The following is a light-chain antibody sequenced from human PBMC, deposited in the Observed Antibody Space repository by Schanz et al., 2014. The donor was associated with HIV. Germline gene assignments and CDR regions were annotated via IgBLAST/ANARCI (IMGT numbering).Light chain of an antibody. J-gene: IGLJ1*01. CDR2: DVN. CDR3: YSYAGSSTYV. Sequence: QSVLTQPPSASGSPGQSVTISCTGTSTDVGAYDFVSWYQQHPGKAPKLMIYDVNKRPSGVPDRFSGSKSGNTASLTISGLQAEDEADYYCYSYAGSSTYVFGTGTKLTVL. CDR1: STDVGAYDF. V-gene: IGLV2-8*01.